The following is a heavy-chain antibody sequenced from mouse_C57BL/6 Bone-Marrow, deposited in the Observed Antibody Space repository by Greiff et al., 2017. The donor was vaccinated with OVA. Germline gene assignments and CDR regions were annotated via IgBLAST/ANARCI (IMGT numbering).Heavy chain of an antibody. CDR2: ITPNNGGT. CDR3: ARGYAMDY. V-gene: IGHV1-18*01. Sequence: VQLQQSGPELVKPGASVKIPCKASGYTFTDYNMDWVKQSHGKSLEWIGDITPNNGGTIYNQKFKGKATLTVDKSSSTAYMELRSLTSEDTAVYYCARGYAMDYWGQGTSVTVSS. J-gene: IGHJ4*01. CDR1: GYTFTDYN.